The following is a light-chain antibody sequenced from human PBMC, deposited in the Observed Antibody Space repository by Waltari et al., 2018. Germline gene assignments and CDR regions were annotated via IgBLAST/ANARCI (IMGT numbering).Light chain of an antibody. J-gene: IGLJ3*02. CDR2: EDT. V-gene: IGLV3-10*01. Sequence: YELTQPPSVSVSPGQTARLSCPGPALPQHYAYWYPQQSGQLPVLVIYEDTRRPTGIPERFSGSSSGTTATLTISGAQVDDEADYYCYSTDFSGHDRVFGGGTKLTIL. CDR1: ALPQHY. CDR3: YSTDFSGHDRV.